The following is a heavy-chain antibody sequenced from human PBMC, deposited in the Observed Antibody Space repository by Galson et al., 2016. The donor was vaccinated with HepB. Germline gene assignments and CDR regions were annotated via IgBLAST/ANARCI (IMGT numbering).Heavy chain of an antibody. CDR2: VSHNGYT. CDR3: ARVGITERVVVPTGYNALDV. Sequence: SETLSLTCTVYGGSFSAHYWSWIRQPPGKGLEWIGEVSHNGYTNYNPSLKSRVTMSADTSTNQLSLNLTSVTATDTAVYYCARVGITERVVVPTGYNALDVWGQGTMVTVSS. D-gene: IGHD1-20*01. V-gene: IGHV4-34*01. J-gene: IGHJ3*01. CDR1: GGSFSAHY.